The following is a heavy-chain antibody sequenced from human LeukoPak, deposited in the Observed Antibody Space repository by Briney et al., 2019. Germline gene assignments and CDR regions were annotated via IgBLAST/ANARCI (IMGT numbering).Heavy chain of an antibody. D-gene: IGHD4-23*01. V-gene: IGHV1-2*02. CDR3: ARDWVGTRVGTFDI. CDR1: GYTFTGYY. J-gene: IGHJ3*02. Sequence: ASVKVSCKASGYTFTGYYMHWVRQAPGQGLEWMGWINPNSGGTNYAQKFQGRVTMTRDTSISTAYMELSRLRSDDTAVYYCARDWVGTRVGTFDIWGQGTMVTVSS. CDR2: INPNSGGT.